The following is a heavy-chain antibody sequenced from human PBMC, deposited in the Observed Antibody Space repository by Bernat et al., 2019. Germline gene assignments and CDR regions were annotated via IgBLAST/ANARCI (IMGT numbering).Heavy chain of an antibody. CDR2: IKPDGSEK. Sequence: EVQLVESGGGLVQPGGSLRLSCAASGFTFSSYWMSWVRQAPGKGLEWVANIKPDGSEKWYVDSVKGRFTIFRDNAKNSLSLQMNSLRAEDTAVYYCARGDYYDTSGYFSDAFDIWGQGTVVTVSS. D-gene: IGHD3-22*01. CDR3: ARGDYYDTSGYFSDAFDI. J-gene: IGHJ3*02. V-gene: IGHV3-7*03. CDR1: GFTFSSYW.